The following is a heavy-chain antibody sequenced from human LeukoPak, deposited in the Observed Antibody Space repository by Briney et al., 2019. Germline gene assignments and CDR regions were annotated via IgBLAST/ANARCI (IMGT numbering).Heavy chain of an antibody. D-gene: IGHD3-9*01. CDR1: GITFSSSS. J-gene: IGHJ4*02. CDR2: ISYDGSNK. Sequence: GGSLRLSCAASGITFSSSSMSWVRQAPGKGLEWVAVISYDGSNKYYADSVKGRFTISRDNSKNTLYLQMNSLRAEDTAVYYCARDLGILAPEYYFDYWGQGTLVTVSS. CDR3: ARDLGILAPEYYFDY. V-gene: IGHV3-30*04.